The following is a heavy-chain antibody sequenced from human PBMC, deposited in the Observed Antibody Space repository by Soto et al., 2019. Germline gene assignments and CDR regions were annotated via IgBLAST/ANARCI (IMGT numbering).Heavy chain of an antibody. CDR1: GDSVSNNGAA. CDR3: ARDPPDFLSVFDC. V-gene: IGHV6-1*01. J-gene: IGHJ4*02. D-gene: IGHD6-19*01. CDR2: TYYRSQWHY. Sequence: SQTLSLTCAISGDSVSNNGAAWNWIRQSPSRGLEWLGRTYYRSQWHYEYATSVRSRITINPDTSKNQFSLQLNSVTPEDTALYYCARDPPDFLSVFDCWGQGTLVTVS.